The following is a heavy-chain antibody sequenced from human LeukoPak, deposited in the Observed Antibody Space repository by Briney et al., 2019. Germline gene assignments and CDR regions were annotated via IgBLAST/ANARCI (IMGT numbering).Heavy chain of an antibody. CDR3: AREDRMSRVDP. CDR2: IYSGGST. Sequence: GGSLRLSCAASGFTVSSNYMSWVRQAPGKGLEWVSVIYSGGSTYHADSVKGRFTISGHNSKNTLYLQMNSLRAEDTAVYYCAREDRMSRVDPWGQGTLVTVSS. D-gene: IGHD2-15*01. V-gene: IGHV3-53*04. J-gene: IGHJ5*02. CDR1: GFTVSSNY.